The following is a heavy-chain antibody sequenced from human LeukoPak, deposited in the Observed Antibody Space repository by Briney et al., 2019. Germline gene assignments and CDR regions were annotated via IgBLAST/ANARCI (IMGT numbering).Heavy chain of an antibody. CDR2: INHSGST. D-gene: IGHD1-26*01. J-gene: IGHJ5*02. CDR1: GGSFSGYY. Sequence: PSETLSLTCAVYGGSFSGYYWSRIRQPPGKGLEWIGEINHSGSTNYNPSLKSRVTISVDTSKNQFSLKLSSVTAADTAVYYCARSGGSGSYGWFDPWGQGTLVTVSS. CDR3: ARSGGSGSYGWFDP. V-gene: IGHV4-34*01.